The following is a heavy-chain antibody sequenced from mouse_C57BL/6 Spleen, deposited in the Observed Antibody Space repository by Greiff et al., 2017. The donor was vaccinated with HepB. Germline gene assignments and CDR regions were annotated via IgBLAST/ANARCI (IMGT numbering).Heavy chain of an antibody. J-gene: IGHJ4*01. V-gene: IGHV1-64*01. D-gene: IGHD1-1*01. CDR2: IHPTSGST. Sequence: QVQLKQPGAELVKPGASVKFSCKASGYTFTSYWMHWVKQRPGQGLEWIGMIHPTSGSTNYNEKFKSKATLTVDKSSSTAYMQLSSLTSEDSAVYYCARRDYGSSDAMDYWGQGTSVTVSS. CDR3: ARRDYGSSDAMDY. CDR1: GYTFTSYW.